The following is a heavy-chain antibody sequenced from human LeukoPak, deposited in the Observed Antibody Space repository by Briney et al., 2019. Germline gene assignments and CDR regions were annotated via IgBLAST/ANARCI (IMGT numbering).Heavy chain of an antibody. V-gene: IGHV3-30*04. J-gene: IGHJ5*02. Sequence: GGSLRLSCAASGFTFSSHALHWVRQAPGKGLEWVAVISSDGSYKYYADSVKGRFTISRDNSKNTLYLQMNSLIPEDTAVYYCARDNSVRDEAWWFNPWGQGTLVTVSS. CDR2: ISSDGSYK. CDR3: ARDNSVRDEAWWFNP. CDR1: GFTFSSHA. D-gene: IGHD5-24*01.